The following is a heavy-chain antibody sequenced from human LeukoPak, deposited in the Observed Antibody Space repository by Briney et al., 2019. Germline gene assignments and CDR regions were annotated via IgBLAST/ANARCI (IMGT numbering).Heavy chain of an antibody. CDR2: INPSGGST. CDR1: GYTFTSYY. V-gene: IGHV1-46*01. D-gene: IGHD3-10*01. Sequence: ASVKVSCKASGYTFTSYYMHWVRQAPGQGLEWRGIINPSGGSTSYAQKFQGRVTMTRATSTTTVYMELSILRSEDTAVYYCAESGGPTQNWFDPWGQGSLVTVSS. CDR3: AESGGPTQNWFDP. J-gene: IGHJ5*02.